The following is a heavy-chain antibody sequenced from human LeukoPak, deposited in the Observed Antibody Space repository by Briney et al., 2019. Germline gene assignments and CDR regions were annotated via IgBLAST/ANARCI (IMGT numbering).Heavy chain of an antibody. J-gene: IGHJ4*02. CDR2: VYPYDGAT. D-gene: IGHD3-22*01. CDR3: ARVRRYYDSSGPGDS. CDR1: GYTFRDFY. V-gene: IGHV1-2*02. Sequence: GASVKVSCKASGYTFRDFYIHWVRQAPGQGLEWMGWVYPYDGATKYAQKFQGRVTMSSDRTISTAYMELNRLRYDDTAFYYCARVRRYYDSSGPGDSWGQGTLVTVSS.